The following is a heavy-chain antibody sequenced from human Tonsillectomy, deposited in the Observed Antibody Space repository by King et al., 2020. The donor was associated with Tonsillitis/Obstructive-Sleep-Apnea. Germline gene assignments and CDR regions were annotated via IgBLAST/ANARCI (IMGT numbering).Heavy chain of an antibody. CDR1: GFTFSYYG. D-gene: IGHD3-22*01. CDR3: ARGQRYDSSGYSTPFDY. J-gene: IGHJ4*02. Sequence: VQLVESGGGVVQPGRSLRLSCAASGFTFSYYGMHWVRQAPGKGLEWVAVIWYDGSNKYYADSVKGRFTISRDNSKNTLYLQMNSLRAEDTAVYYCARGQRYDSSGYSTPFDYWGQGTLVTVSS. V-gene: IGHV3-33*01. CDR2: IWYDGSNK.